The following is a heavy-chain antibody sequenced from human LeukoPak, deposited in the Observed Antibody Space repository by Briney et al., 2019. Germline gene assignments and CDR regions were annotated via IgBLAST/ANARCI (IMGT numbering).Heavy chain of an antibody. J-gene: IGHJ4*02. CDR3: VRDGDAYNFDF. CDR1: GFTLSLAR. V-gene: IGHV3-74*01. D-gene: IGHD5-24*01. Sequence: GGSLRLSCATSGFTLSLARMHWVRQAPGKGLEWVSRIKNDGSYTNYAVSVKGRFTISRDNARNTLNLHMISLRAEDTAVYFCVRDGDAYNFDFWGQGVLVTVSS. CDR2: IKNDGSYT.